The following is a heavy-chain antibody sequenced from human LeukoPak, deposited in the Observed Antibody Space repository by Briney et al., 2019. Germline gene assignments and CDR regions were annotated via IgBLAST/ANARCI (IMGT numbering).Heavy chain of an antibody. J-gene: IGHJ4*02. CDR2: ISSNGGST. Sequence: GGSLRLSCSASGFTFSSYAMHWVRQAPGKGLEYVSAISSNGGSTYYADSVKGRFTISRDNSKNTLYLQMSRLRAEDTAVYYCVSTGGYCSSTSCHPFDYWGQGTLVTVSS. CDR3: VSTGGYCSSTSCHPFDY. V-gene: IGHV3-64D*06. CDR1: GFTFSSYA. D-gene: IGHD2-2*01.